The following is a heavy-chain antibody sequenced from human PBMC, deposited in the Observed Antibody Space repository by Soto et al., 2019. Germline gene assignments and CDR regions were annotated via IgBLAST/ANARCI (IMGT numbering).Heavy chain of an antibody. CDR1: GGTFSSYA. J-gene: IGHJ3*02. CDR3: AREYYYDSSGPYDAFDI. CDR2: IIPIFGTA. Sequence: SVKVSCKASGGTFSSYAISWVRQAPGQGLEWMGGIIPIFGTANYAQKFQGRVTITADGSTSTAYMELSSLRSEDTAVYYCAREYYYDSSGPYDAFDIWGQGTMVTVS. V-gene: IGHV1-69*13. D-gene: IGHD3-22*01.